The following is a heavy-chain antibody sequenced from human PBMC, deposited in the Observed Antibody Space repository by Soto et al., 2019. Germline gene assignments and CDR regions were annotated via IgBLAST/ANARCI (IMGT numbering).Heavy chain of an antibody. V-gene: IGHV3-23*01. CDR2: ISGSGGST. CDR1: GFTFSSYA. CDR3: AKDFCGGDCYQDYAFDI. J-gene: IGHJ3*02. D-gene: IGHD2-21*02. Sequence: PGGSLRLSCAASGFTFSSYAMSWVRQAPGKGLEWVSAISGSGGSTYYAGSVKGRFTISRDNSKNTLYLQMNSLRAEDTAVYYCAKDFCGGDCYQDYAFDIWGQGTMVTVSS.